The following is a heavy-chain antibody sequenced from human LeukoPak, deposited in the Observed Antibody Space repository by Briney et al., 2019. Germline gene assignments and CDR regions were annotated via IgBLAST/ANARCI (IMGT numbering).Heavy chain of an antibody. J-gene: IGHJ4*02. CDR3: AKDLMTTVTQSGGY. V-gene: IGHV3-30*02. CDR2: IRYDGSNK. CDR1: GFTFSSYS. Sequence: GGSLRLSCAASGFTFSSYSMSWVRQAPGKGLEWVAFIRYDGSNKYYADSVKGRFTISRDNSKNTLYLQMNSLRAEDTAVYYCAKDLMTTVTQSGGYWGQGTVVTVSS. D-gene: IGHD4-17*01.